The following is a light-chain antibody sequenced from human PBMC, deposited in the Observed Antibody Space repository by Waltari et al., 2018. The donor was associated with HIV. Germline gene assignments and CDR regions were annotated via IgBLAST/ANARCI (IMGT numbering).Light chain of an antibody. CDR1: SSNIGNNF. CDR3: ATWDDSLNSFWV. J-gene: IGLJ3*02. CDR2: RND. Sequence: QSALTQPPSASGTPGQRVVISCSGGSSNIGNNFVYWYQQLPGLTPKLLIYRNDQRPSGVSDRFSGAKSGTSASLAISGLRSEDEADYYCATWDDSLNSFWVVGGGTKVTVL. V-gene: IGLV1-47*01.